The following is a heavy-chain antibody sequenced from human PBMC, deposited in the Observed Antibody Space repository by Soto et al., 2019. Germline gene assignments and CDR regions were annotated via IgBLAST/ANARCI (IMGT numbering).Heavy chain of an antibody. Sequence: SETLSLTCAVYGGSVNGYYWNWIRQPPGKGLEWIGEINRTGGTHYNPSLKSRVTMSVDTSKNQFSLRLSSVTAADTAIYYCATRITVFGLLIPPFDPWGQGTQVTVSS. V-gene: IGHV4-34*01. D-gene: IGHD3-3*01. CDR1: GGSVNGYY. J-gene: IGHJ5*02. CDR2: INRTGGT. CDR3: ATRITVFGLLIPPFDP.